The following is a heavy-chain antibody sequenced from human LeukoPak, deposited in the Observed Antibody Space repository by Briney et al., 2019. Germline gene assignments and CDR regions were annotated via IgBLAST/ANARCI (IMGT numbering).Heavy chain of an antibody. CDR1: GFTFSSYG. J-gene: IGHJ4*02. CDR3: QAEDGIRYFEPTLDY. D-gene: IGHD3-9*01. CDR2: IKQDGSEK. V-gene: IGHV3-7*01. Sequence: PGGSLRLSCAASGFTFSSYGMSWVLQAPVKGQEFVSNIKQDGSEKYYVDSGKGRFTISRDNAKNSLYLQMNSLRAEDTAVYFFQAEDGIRYFEPTLDYWGQGTLVTVSS.